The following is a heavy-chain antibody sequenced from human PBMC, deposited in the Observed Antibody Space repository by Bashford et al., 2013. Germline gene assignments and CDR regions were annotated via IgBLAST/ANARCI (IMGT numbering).Heavy chain of an antibody. J-gene: IGHJ6*02. CDR3: ARIVAERVMVRGVVYYYYGMDV. CDR1: GFSLSTSGVG. D-gene: IGHD3-10*01. V-gene: IGHV2-70*01. Sequence: SGPTLVKPTQTLTLTCTFSGFSLSTSGVGVGWIRQPPGKALEWLALIDWDDDKYYSTSLKTRLTISKDTSKNQVVLTMTNMDPVDTATYYCARIVAERVMVRGVVYYYYGMDVVGPKGTTVTVSS. CDR2: IDWDDDK.